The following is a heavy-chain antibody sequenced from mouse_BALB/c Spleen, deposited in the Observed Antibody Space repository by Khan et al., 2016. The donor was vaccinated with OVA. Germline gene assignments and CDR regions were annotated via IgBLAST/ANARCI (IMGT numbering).Heavy chain of an antibody. J-gene: IGHJ2*01. V-gene: IGHV3-2*02. D-gene: IGHD1-2*01. CDR1: GYSITSGYA. Sequence: EVQLQESGPGLVKPSQSLSLTCTVTGYSITSGYAWNWIRQFPGNKLEWMGYISYSGNTNYNPSLKSRISITRDTSKNQFFLQLNSVTTEDTATYYCARTARIKYWGQGTTLTVSS. CDR3: ARTARIKY. CDR2: ISYSGNT.